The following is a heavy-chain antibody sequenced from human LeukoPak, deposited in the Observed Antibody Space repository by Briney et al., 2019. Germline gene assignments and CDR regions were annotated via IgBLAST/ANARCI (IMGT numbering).Heavy chain of an antibody. CDR2: IIPIFGTA. V-gene: IGHV1-69*06. CDR1: GYTFTSYG. J-gene: IGHJ4*02. CDR3: ARDMDDSSGYHDY. Sequence: ASVKVSCKASGYTFTSYGISWVRQAPGQGLEWMGGIIPIFGTANYAQKFQGRVTITADKSTSTAYMELSSLRSEDTAVYYCARDMDDSSGYHDYWGQGTLVTVSS. D-gene: IGHD3-22*01.